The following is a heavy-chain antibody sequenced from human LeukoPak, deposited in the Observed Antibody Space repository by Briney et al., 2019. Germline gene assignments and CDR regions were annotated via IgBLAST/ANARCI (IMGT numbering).Heavy chain of an antibody. Sequence: SETLSLNCTVSGGSISSGGYYWSWIRQHPGKGLEWIGYIYYSGSTYYNPSLKSRVTISVDTSKNQFSLKLSSVTAADTAVYYCARVTRCSSTSCYNFDYWGQGTLVTVSS. V-gene: IGHV4-31*03. D-gene: IGHD2-2*02. CDR1: GGSISSGGYY. CDR2: IYYSGST. CDR3: ARVTRCSSTSCYNFDY. J-gene: IGHJ4*02.